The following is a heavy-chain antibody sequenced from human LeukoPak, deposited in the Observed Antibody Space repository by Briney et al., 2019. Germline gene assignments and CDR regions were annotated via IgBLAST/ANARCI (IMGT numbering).Heavy chain of an antibody. J-gene: IGHJ4*02. CDR3: ARVRAGTTFDY. CDR2: ISPSGGST. Sequence: ASVKVSCKASGYTFSGYYMHWVRQAPGQGPEWMGVISPSGGSTTYAQKFQGRVTLTRDMSTSTDYLELSSLRSEDTAVYYRARVRAGTTFDYWGQGTLVTVSS. V-gene: IGHV1-46*01. D-gene: IGHD1-1*01. CDR1: GYTFSGYY.